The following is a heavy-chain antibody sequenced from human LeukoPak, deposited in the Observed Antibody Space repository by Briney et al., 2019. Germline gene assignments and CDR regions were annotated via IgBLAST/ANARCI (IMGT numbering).Heavy chain of an antibody. J-gene: IGHJ4*02. V-gene: IGHV1-18*01. CDR1: GYTXTXHG. Sequence: XVSCXXXGYTXTXHGISWVRQAPGQGLEWMGWISAFNGETHYAQNLQGRVTMTTDTSTSTAYMELRSLRFDDTAVYYCARDPSNTSGRYTYFDYWGQGTLVTVSS. CDR3: ARDPSNTSGRYTYFDY. CDR2: ISAFNGET. D-gene: IGHD3-16*02.